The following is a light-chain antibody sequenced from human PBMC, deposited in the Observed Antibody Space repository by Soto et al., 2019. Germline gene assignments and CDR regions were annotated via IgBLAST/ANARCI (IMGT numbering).Light chain of an antibody. Sequence: EVVMPQSPATLSVSPGERATLSCRASESVSRNLAWYQQKPGQAPRLLIYDASTRATGIPDRFSGGGSGTEFTLTISSPQSEDFVVYYCQQYNSWPPISFGQGTRLEI. CDR1: ESVSRN. CDR2: DAS. V-gene: IGKV3-15*01. CDR3: QQYNSWPPIS. J-gene: IGKJ5*01.